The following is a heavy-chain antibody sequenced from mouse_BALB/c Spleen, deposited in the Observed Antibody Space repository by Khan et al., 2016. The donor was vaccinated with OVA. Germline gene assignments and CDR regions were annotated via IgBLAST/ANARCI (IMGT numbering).Heavy chain of an antibody. Sequence: VRLQQSGAELVRPGALVKLSCKASGFNIKDYYMHWVKQRPEQGLVWIGRIDPENGDTIYDPKFQGKASITSDTSSNTAYLQLSSLTSEDTAVYYCARDGYCAWFAYWGQGTLVTVSA. J-gene: IGHJ3*01. V-gene: IGHV14-1*02. CDR2: IDPENGDT. CDR3: ARDGYCAWFAY. CDR1: GFNIKDYY. D-gene: IGHD2-3*01.